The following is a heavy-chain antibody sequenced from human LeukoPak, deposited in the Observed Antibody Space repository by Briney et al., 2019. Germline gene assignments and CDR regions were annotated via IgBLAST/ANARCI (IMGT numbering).Heavy chain of an antibody. CDR3: ASLGYCSGGSCYWVFDF. V-gene: IGHV4-59*08. CDR1: GGSISSYY. CDR2: IYYTGST. Sequence: SQTLSLTCTVSGGSISSYYWSWIRQPPGKGLEWIGYIYYTGSTNYSPSLKSRVTISVDTSNNQFSLKLSSVTAADTAVYYCASLGYCSGGSCYWVFDFWGQGTLVTVSS. D-gene: IGHD2-15*01. J-gene: IGHJ4*02.